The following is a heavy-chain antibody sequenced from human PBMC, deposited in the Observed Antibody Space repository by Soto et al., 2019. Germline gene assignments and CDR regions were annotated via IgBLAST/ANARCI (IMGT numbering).Heavy chain of an antibody. CDR2: IGSNSTNT. J-gene: IGHJ4*02. Sequence: QVQLVESGGGLVKPGGSLRLSCAASGFTFSDYYMSWIRQAPGKGMEWVSYIGSNSTNTKYADSVKVRFTISRDNAKNSLYLQMNSLTAEDTAVYYCARGLSPGYNDNRGYFHLDYWGQGTLVTVSS. CDR3: ARGLSPGYNDNRGYFHLDY. V-gene: IGHV3-11*06. D-gene: IGHD3-22*01. CDR1: GFTFSDYY.